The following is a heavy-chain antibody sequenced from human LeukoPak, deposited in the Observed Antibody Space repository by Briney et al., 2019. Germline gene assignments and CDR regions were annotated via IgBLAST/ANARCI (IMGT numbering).Heavy chain of an antibody. J-gene: IGHJ4*02. CDR3: ATGHYHGSGKLFTQ. Sequence: ASVKVSCKASGYTFNDYYLYWMRRAPVQGLEWMGWIDPNSGDTNYPQNFQGRVTMTRDTSISTAYMELSGLTSDDTAVYYCATGHYHGSGKLFTQWGQGTLVTVSS. CDR2: IDPNSGDT. V-gene: IGHV1-2*02. CDR1: GYTFNDYY. D-gene: IGHD3-10*01.